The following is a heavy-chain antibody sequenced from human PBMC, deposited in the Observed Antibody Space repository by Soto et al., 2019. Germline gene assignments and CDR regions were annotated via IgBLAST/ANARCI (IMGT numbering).Heavy chain of an antibody. CDR1: GGSISDDTYY. V-gene: IGHV4-39*01. CDR2: IYYSGTS. J-gene: IGHJ5*02. Sequence: QLQLQESGPGLVKPSETLSLTCTVSGGSISDDTYYWGWIRQPPGKGLEWIGSIYYSGTSYYNPSLKSRVTMSVDTSKKQLSRRLSSVTAADTAVYYCARLHWHSPNCVPLDPWGQGTLVIVSS. D-gene: IGHD1-1*01. CDR3: ARLHWHSPNCVPLDP.